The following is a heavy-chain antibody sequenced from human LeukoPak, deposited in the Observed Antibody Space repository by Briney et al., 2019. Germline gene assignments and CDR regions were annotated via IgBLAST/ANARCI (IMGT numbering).Heavy chain of an antibody. D-gene: IGHD3-22*01. CDR2: ISGSGGST. V-gene: IGHV3-23*01. CDR1: GFTFSSYA. Sequence: GGSLRLSCAASGFTFSSYAMSWVRQAPGKGLEWGSAISGSGGSTYYADSVKGRFTISRDNSKNTLYLQMNSLRAEDTAVYYCRYYYDSSGYYYSYYYYMDVWGKGTTVTVSS. CDR3: RYYYDSSGYYYSYYYYMDV. J-gene: IGHJ6*03.